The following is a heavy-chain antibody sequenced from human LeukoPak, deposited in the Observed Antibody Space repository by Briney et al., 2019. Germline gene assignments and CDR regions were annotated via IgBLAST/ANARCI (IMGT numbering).Heavy chain of an antibody. J-gene: IGHJ4*02. V-gene: IGHV4-34*01. CDR3: ARGPPYGSGSDFFDY. CDR2: INHSGST. D-gene: IGHD3-10*01. CDR1: GGSFSGYY. Sequence: SETLSLTCAVYGGSFSGYYWSWIRQPPGKGLEWIGEINHSGSTNYNPSLKSRVTISVDTSKNQFSLKLSSVTAADTAVYYCARGPPYGSGSDFFDYWGQGTLVTVSS.